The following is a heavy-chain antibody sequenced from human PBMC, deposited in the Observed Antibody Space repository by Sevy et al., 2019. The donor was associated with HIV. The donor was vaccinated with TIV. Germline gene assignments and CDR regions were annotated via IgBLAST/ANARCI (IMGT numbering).Heavy chain of an antibody. J-gene: IGHJ4*02. CDR3: AKDMDSSSWSMGYYFDY. CDR2: ISGSGGST. D-gene: IGHD6-13*01. CDR1: GFTFSSYA. Sequence: GGSLRLSCAASGFTFSSYAMSWVRQAPGKGLEWVSAISGSGGSTYYADSVKGRFTISRDNSKNTLYLQMNSLRAEDTAVYYCAKDMDSSSWSMGYYFDYWGQGTLVTVSS. V-gene: IGHV3-23*01.